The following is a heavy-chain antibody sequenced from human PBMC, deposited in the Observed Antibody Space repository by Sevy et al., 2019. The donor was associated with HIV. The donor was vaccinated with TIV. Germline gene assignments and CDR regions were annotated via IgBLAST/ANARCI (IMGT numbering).Heavy chain of an antibody. CDR3: AKDLGWPL. J-gene: IGHJ4*02. CDR1: GFIFGNHA. CDR2: ITSTGSTT. D-gene: IGHD2-15*01. V-gene: IGHV3-23*01. Sequence: GGSLRLSCAASGFIFGNHAMSWVRQTPGKGLEWVSGITSTGSTTYYMDSVKGRFTISRDNSKNTLYLQMNSLRAEDTAVYYCAKDLGWPLWGQGTLVTVS.